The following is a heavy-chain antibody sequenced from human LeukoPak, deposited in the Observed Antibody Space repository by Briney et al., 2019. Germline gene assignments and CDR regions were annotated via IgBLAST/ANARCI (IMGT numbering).Heavy chain of an antibody. CDR1: GFTFSSYA. D-gene: IGHD1-1*01. CDR2: ISGSGGST. Sequence: GGSLRLSCAASGFTFSSYAMSWVRQAPGKGLEWVSAISGSGGSTYYADSVKGRFTISRDNSKNTLYLQMNSLRAEDTAVYYCATKLGAYRDPAAFDIWGQGTMVTVSS. J-gene: IGHJ3*02. V-gene: IGHV3-23*01. CDR3: ATKLGAYRDPAAFDI.